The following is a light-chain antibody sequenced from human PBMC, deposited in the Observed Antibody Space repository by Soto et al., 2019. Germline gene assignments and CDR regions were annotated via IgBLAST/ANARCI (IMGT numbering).Light chain of an antibody. Sequence: EIVLTQSPGTLSLSRGERATLCCRASQSVSSVSSARYQHKPGQAPRFHIYSASSRATGIPDRFSGSGSGTDFTLTISRLEPEDFAVYYCQQYGRSPTTFGQGTKADI. CDR2: SAS. CDR1: QSVSSVS. V-gene: IGKV3-20*01. CDR3: QQYGRSPTT. J-gene: IGKJ1*01.